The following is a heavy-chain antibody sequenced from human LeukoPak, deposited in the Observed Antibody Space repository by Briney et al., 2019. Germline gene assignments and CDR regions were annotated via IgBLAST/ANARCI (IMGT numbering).Heavy chain of an antibody. CDR3: PRASAAAIPYYYYHYGMDV. CDR1: GYTFTGYY. CDR2: INPNSGGT. Sequence: GASVKVSCKASGYTFTGYYMHWVRQAPGQGLEWMGWINPNSGGTNYAQKFQGRVTMTRDTSISTAYMELSRLRSDDTAVYYCPRASAAAIPYYYYHYGMDVWGQGTTVTVSS. D-gene: IGHD2-2*02. V-gene: IGHV1-2*02. J-gene: IGHJ6*02.